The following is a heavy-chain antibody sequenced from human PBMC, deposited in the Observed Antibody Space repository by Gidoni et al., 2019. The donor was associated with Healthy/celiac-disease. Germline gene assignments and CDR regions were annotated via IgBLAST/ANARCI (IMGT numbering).Heavy chain of an antibody. Sequence: EVQLVESGGGLVQPGGSLRLSCAASGFTVRSTYLSWVRPAPGKGLEWFSVIDSGGSTYYADSVKGRFTISRDNSKNTLYLQMNSLRAEDTAVYYCAREGIYCGGDCLPYPRYYYYYGMDVWGQGTTVTVSS. CDR1: GFTVRSTY. V-gene: IGHV3-66*01. CDR3: AREGIYCGGDCLPYPRYYYYYGMDV. J-gene: IGHJ6*02. D-gene: IGHD2-21*02. CDR2: IDSGGST.